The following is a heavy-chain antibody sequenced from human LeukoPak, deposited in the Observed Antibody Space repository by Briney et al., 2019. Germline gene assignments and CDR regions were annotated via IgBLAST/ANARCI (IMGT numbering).Heavy chain of an antibody. CDR2: IYPNSGDT. J-gene: IGHJ5*02. CDR3: ARDPLRRSSSWYGSNWFDP. V-gene: IGHV1-2*02. Sequence: ASVKVYCKASGYTFTGYYIHWVRQAPGQGLEWMGWIYPNSGDTNYAQKFQDRVTMTRDTSISTAYMDLSRLRSDDTAVYYCARDPLRRSSSWYGSNWFDPWGQGTLVTVSS. CDR1: GYTFTGYY. D-gene: IGHD6-13*01.